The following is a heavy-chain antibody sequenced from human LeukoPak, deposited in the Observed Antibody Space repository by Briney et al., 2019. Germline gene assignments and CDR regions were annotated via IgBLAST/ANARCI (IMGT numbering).Heavy chain of an antibody. CDR1: GGSISSYY. D-gene: IGHD2-15*01. J-gene: IGHJ4*02. CDR2: IYYSGST. Sequence: SETLSLTFSVFGGSISSYYWSWSRRPPGKGRESIGYIYYSGSTNYNPSLKSRVTISVDTSKNKFSLKLSSVTAADTAVYYCARVSSGFVVAATGWFDYWGQGTLVTVSS. V-gene: IGHV4-59*01. CDR3: ARVSSGFVVAATGWFDY.